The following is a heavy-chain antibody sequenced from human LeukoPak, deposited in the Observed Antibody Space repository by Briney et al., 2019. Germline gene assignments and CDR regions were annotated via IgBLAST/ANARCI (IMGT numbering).Heavy chain of an antibody. V-gene: IGHV3-21*04. D-gene: IGHD1-1*01. CDR3: VRDDPGVQQERRLSPFDI. CDR2: ISKSRNYI. J-gene: IGHJ3*02. Sequence: GGSLRLSCAASGFTFSRYNMNWVRQAPGQGLEWVACISKSRNYIYYADSVKGRFTISRDDAKSSLYLQMDSLRVEDTALYYCVRDDPGVQQERRLSPFDIWGQGTMVTVSS. CDR1: GFTFSRYN.